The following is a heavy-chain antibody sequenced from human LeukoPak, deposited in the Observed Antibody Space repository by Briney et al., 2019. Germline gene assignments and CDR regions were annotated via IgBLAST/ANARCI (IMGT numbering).Heavy chain of an antibody. D-gene: IGHD1-26*01. CDR1: GFSFSDYY. Sequence: GGSLRLSCAASGFSFSDYYMSWIRQAPGKGLEWVAFIRYDGSSKYYVDSVKGRFTISRDNSKNTLYLQMNSLRAEDTAVYFCAKGSGWEASYFYYYMDVWGKGTTVTISS. V-gene: IGHV3-30*02. J-gene: IGHJ6*03. CDR2: IRYDGSSK. CDR3: AKGSGWEASYFYYYMDV.